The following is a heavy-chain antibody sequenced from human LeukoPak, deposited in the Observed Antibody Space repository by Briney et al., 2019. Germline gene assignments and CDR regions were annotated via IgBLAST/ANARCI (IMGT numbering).Heavy chain of an antibody. J-gene: IGHJ4*02. CDR3: AKMGSGWYSGNY. Sequence: SETLSLTYTVSGGSMTNYYWSWIRQPAGKGLEWIGRIFSSGNINYNPSLKSRVTMSIDTSKNQFSLKLNSVTAADTAVYYCAKMGSGWYSGNYWGQGTLVTVSS. D-gene: IGHD6-19*01. CDR1: GGSMTNYY. CDR2: IFSSGNI. V-gene: IGHV4-4*07.